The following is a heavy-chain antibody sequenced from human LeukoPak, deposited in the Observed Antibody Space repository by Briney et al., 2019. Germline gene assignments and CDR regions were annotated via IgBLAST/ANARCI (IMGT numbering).Heavy chain of an antibody. D-gene: IGHD4-17*01. CDR1: GFTFSSYA. CDR2: ISGSGGST. V-gene: IGHV3-23*01. Sequence: GGSLRLSCAASGFTFSSYAMSWLRQAPGKGLEWVSAISGSGGSTYYADSVKGRFTISRDNSKNTLYLQMNSLRAEDTAVYYCAKARPYGDYAGEFDYWGQGTLVTVSS. CDR3: AKARPYGDYAGEFDY. J-gene: IGHJ4*02.